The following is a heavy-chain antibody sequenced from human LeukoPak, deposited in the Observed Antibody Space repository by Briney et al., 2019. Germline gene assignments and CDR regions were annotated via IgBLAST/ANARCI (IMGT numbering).Heavy chain of an antibody. CDR3: ASGDFDY. Sequence: PAASLTPSSPASTTTLTTNSTSCVRHPPRKRLEWVSIAFSDGRTFYADSVKGRFNISRDSPNNTVFLQINSLRAEDPAVYYCASGDFDYRRQRTLLTLPS. V-gene: IGHV3-53*01. D-gene: IGHD4-17*01. CDR2: AFSDGRT. J-gene: IGHJ4*02. CDR1: TTTLTTNS.